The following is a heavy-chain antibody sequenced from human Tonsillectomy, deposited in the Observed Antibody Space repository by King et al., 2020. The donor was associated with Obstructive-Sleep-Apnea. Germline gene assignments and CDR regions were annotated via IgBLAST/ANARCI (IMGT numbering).Heavy chain of an antibody. D-gene: IGHD3-22*01. J-gene: IGHJ4*02. V-gene: IGHV4-38-2*02. CDR2: IYLSGST. CDR1: GYSIGSGYF. Sequence: QLQESGPGLVKPSETLSLTCTVSGYSIGSGYFWGWIRQPPGKGLEWIGSIYLSGSTPYNPSLKSRVTISMDTSKNQFSLKLSSVTAADTAVYYCARVAYYDSTGYYYYFDYWGQGSLVTVSS. CDR3: ARVAYYDSTGYYYYFDY.